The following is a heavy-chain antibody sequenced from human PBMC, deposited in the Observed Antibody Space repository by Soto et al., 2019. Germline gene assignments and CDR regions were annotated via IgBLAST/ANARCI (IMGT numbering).Heavy chain of an antibody. CDR1: GYSFTSYW. D-gene: IGHD3-3*01. Sequence: PGESLKISCKGSGYSFTSYWISWVRQMPGKGLEWMGRIDPSDSYTNYSPSFQGHVTISADKSISTAYLQWSSLKASDTAMYYCARGKNVLRRAALMDVWCQGTTVTVSS. CDR3: ARGKNVLRRAALMDV. CDR2: IDPSDSYT. V-gene: IGHV5-10-1*01. J-gene: IGHJ6*02.